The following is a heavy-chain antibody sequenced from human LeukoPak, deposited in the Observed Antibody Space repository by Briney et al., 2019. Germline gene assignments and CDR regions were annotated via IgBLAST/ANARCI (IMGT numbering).Heavy chain of an antibody. Sequence: SQTLSLTCAVSGGSISSGGYSWSWIRQPPGKGLEWIGYIYHSGSTYYNPSLKSRVTISVDRSKNQFSLKLSSVTAADTAVYYCARAVEGIVATISYFDYWGQGTLATVSS. J-gene: IGHJ4*02. V-gene: IGHV4-30-2*01. D-gene: IGHD5-12*01. CDR3: ARAVEGIVATISYFDY. CDR1: GGSISSGGYS. CDR2: IYHSGST.